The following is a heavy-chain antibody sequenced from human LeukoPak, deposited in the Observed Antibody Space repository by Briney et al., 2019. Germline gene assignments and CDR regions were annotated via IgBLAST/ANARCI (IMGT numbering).Heavy chain of an antibody. V-gene: IGHV1-18*01. J-gene: IGHJ5*02. D-gene: IGHD3-22*01. CDR3: ARGSSITMTSWFDP. Sequence: ASVKVSCKASGYTFTSYGISWVRQAPGQGREWMGWISAYNGNTNYAQKLQGRVTMTTDTSTSTAYMELRSLRSDDTAVYYCARGSSITMTSWFDPWGQGTLVTVSS. CDR1: GYTFTSYG. CDR2: ISAYNGNT.